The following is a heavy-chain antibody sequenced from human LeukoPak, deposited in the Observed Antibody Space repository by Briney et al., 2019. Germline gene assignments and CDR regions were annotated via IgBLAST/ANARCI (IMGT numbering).Heavy chain of an antibody. CDR2: INAGNGNT. CDR1: GYTFTSYA. J-gene: IGHJ3*02. CDR3: ARDRYCSSTSCYYAVRAFDI. Sequence: ASVKVSCKASGYTFTSYAMHWVRQAPGQRLEWMGWINAGNGNTKYSQKFQGRVTITRDTSASTAYMELSSLRSEDTAVYYCARDRYCSSTSCYYAVRAFDIWGQGTMVTVSS. V-gene: IGHV1-3*01. D-gene: IGHD2-2*01.